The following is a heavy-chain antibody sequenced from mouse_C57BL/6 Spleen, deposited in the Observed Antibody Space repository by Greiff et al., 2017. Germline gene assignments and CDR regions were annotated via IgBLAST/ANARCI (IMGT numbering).Heavy chain of an antibody. CDR2: INPGSGNT. CDR1: GYTFTDYY. Sequence: QVQLQQSGAELVRPGASVKLSCKASGYTFTDYYINWVKQRPGQGLEWIARINPGSGNTYYNEKFKGKATLTADKSSSTAYMQLSSLTSEDSAVXFCARETTAMGYWGQGTSVTVSA. D-gene: IGHD1-2*01. V-gene: IGHV1-76*01. CDR3: ARETTAMGY. J-gene: IGHJ4*01.